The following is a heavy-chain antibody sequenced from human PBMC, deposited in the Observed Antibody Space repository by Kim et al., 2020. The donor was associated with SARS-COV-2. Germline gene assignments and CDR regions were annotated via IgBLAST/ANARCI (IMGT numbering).Heavy chain of an antibody. CDR1: GYTFTGYY. D-gene: IGHD3-3*01. V-gene: IGHV1-2*06. J-gene: IGHJ5*02. CDR3: AAVEGDFWSGYRRYNWFDP. CDR2: INPNSGGT. Sequence: ASVKVSCKASGYTFTGYYMHWVRQAPGQGLEWMGRINPNSGGTNYAQKFQGRVTMTRDTSISTAYMELSRLRSDDTAVYYCAAVEGDFWSGYRRYNWFDPWGQGTLVTVSS.